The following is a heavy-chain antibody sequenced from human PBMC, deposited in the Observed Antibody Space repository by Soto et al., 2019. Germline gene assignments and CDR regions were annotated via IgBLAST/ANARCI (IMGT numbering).Heavy chain of an antibody. V-gene: IGHV4-30-2*01. D-gene: IGHD2-21*02. J-gene: IGHJ4*02. CDR2: IYQSGST. CDR3: ARSYSGGDAYFDY. CDR1: GGSISSGGYA. Sequence: SETLSLTCAVSGGSISSGGYAWAWIRQPPGKGLEWVGYIYQSGSTYYNPSLKSRVTIAADRSKNQFSLNLASVTAADTAVYYCARSYSGGDAYFDYWGQGTVVTVSS.